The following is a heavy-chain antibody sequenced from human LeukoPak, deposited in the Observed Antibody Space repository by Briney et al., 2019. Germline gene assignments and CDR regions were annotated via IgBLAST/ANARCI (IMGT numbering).Heavy chain of an antibody. CDR2: ISSSGSTI. CDR3: AREGSGSYYNWIDP. Sequence: PGGSLRLSCAASGFTFSSYEMNWVRQAPGKGLEWVSYISSSGSTIYYADSVKGRFTISRDNANNSLYLQMNSLRVEDTAVYYCAREGSGSYYNWIDPWGQGIVVAVSS. V-gene: IGHV3-48*03. J-gene: IGHJ5*02. CDR1: GFTFSSYE. D-gene: IGHD3-10*01.